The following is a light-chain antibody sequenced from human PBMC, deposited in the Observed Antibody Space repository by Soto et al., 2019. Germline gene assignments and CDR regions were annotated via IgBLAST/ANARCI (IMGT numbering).Light chain of an antibody. CDR1: SSNIGRNT. CDR2: SSD. J-gene: IGLJ3*02. CDR3: AAWDASLNAWA. Sequence: QSVLTQPPSASGTPGQRVTISCSGSSSNIGRNTVKWYRQLPGTAPKLLIGSSDQRPSGVPDRFSASQSGTSASLAISGLQSEDEADYICAAWDASLNAWAFGGGTKLTVL. V-gene: IGLV1-44*01.